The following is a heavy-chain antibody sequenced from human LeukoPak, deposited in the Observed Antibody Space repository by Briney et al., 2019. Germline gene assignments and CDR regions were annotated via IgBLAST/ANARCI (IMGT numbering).Heavy chain of an antibody. Sequence: ASVKVSCKVSGYTLTELSMHWVRQVPGKGPEWMGGFDPEDGETIYAQKFQGRVTMTEDTSTDTAYMELSSLRSEDTAVYYCRIAAAGNIDYWGQGTLVTVSS. D-gene: IGHD6-13*01. CDR2: FDPEDGET. J-gene: IGHJ4*02. V-gene: IGHV1-24*01. CDR1: GYTLTELS. CDR3: RIAAAGNIDY.